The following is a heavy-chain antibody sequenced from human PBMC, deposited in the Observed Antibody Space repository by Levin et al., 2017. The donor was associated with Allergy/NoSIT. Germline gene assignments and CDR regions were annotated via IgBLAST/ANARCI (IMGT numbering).Heavy chain of an antibody. D-gene: IGHD3-10*01. Sequence: SCKVSGGSISSGSYYWSWLRQPAAKGLEWIGRIYSSGSANYNLSLKSRVTISVDTSKNQFSLKLSSVTAADTAVYYCARAEVGSEHWGQGTLVTVSS. CDR1: GGSISSGSYY. V-gene: IGHV4-61*02. CDR2: IYSSGSA. CDR3: ARAEVGSEH. J-gene: IGHJ4*02.